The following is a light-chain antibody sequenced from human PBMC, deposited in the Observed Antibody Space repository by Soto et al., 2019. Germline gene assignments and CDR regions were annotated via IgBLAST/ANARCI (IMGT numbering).Light chain of an antibody. J-gene: IGKJ1*01. Sequence: EIVLTQSPATLSLPPGERATLSCRASQSVSSYLAWYQQKPGQAPRLLIYDASNRATGIPARFSGSGSGTDFTLTISRLEPEDFAVYYCQQYGSSPVTFGQGTKVDIK. CDR1: QSVSSY. V-gene: IGKV3-11*01. CDR3: QQYGSSPVT. CDR2: DAS.